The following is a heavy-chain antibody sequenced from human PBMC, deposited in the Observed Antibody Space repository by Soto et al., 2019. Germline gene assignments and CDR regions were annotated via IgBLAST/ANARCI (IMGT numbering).Heavy chain of an antibody. CDR2: IIPIFGTA. V-gene: IGHV1-69*06. J-gene: IGHJ4*02. CDR1: GGTFSSYA. Sequence: SVKVSWKDSGGTFSSYAISWVRQAPGQGLEWMGGIIPIFGTANYAQKLQGRVTITADKSTSTAYMELSSLRSEDTAVYYCARDCSGGSCYGSTLFDYWGQGTLDTVSS. D-gene: IGHD2-15*01. CDR3: ARDCSGGSCYGSTLFDY.